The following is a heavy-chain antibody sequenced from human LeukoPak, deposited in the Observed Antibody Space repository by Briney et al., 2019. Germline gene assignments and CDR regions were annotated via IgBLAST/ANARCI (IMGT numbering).Heavy chain of an antibody. V-gene: IGHV3-48*04. D-gene: IGHD2-21*02. CDR2: ISSSSSTL. CDR1: GFTFSSYS. Sequence: GGSLRLSCAASGFTFSSYSMNWVRQAPGKGLEWVSYISSSSSTLYYADSVKGRFTISRDNSKNTLYLQMNTLRAEDTAVYYCAKGVKHIVVLTAQHYFDYWGQGTLVTVSS. J-gene: IGHJ4*02. CDR3: AKGVKHIVVLTAQHYFDY.